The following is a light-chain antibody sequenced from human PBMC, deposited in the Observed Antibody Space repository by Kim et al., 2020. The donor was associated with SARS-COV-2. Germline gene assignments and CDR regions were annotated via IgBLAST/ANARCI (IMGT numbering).Light chain of an antibody. CDR1: VLAKKY. J-gene: IGLJ2*01. CDR3: CSAADNNVV. CDR2: KDS. Sequence: SSELTQPSSVSVSPGQTARITCSGDVLAKKYARWFQQKPGQAPVLVIYKDSERPSGIPERFSGSSSGTTVTLTISGAQVEDEADYYCCSAADNNVV. V-gene: IGLV3-27*01.